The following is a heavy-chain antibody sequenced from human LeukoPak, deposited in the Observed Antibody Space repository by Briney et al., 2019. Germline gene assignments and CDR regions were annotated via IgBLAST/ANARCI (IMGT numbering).Heavy chain of an antibody. CDR1: GFTFSSYS. V-gene: IGHV3-48*01. CDR3: ARGFVPFAAAAPVGMDV. J-gene: IGHJ6*02. CDR2: ISSSSSTI. D-gene: IGHD6-13*01. Sequence: GGSLRLSCAASGFTFSSYSMNWVRQAPGKGLEWVSYISSSSSTIYYADSVKGRFTISRDNSKNTLYLQMNSLRAEDTAVYYCARGFVPFAAAAPVGMDVWGQGTTVTVSS.